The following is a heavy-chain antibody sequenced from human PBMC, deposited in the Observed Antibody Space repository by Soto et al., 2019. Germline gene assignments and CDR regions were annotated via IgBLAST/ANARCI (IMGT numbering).Heavy chain of an antibody. CDR1: GFTFSSYS. V-gene: IGHV3-21*01. CDR3: ARVPGAEYYDFWSGKEYYFDY. J-gene: IGHJ4*02. CDR2: ISSSSSYI. D-gene: IGHD3-3*01. Sequence: LRLSCAASGFTFSSYSMNWVRQAPGKGLEWVSSISSSSSYIYYADSVKGRFTISRDNAKNSLYLQMNSLRAEDTAVYYCARVPGAEYYDFWSGKEYYFDYWGQGTLVTVSS.